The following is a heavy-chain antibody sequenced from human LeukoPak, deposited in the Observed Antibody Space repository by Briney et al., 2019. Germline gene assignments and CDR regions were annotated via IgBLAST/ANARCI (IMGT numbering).Heavy chain of an antibody. D-gene: IGHD3-3*01. CDR2: INHSGST. CDR1: GDSISSYY. CDR3: ARAPSITIFGVVIRTYYGMDV. Sequence: SETLSLTCTVSGDSISSYYWSWIRQPPGKGLEWIGEINHSGSTNYNPSLKSRVTISVDTSKNQFSLKLSSVTAADTAVYYCARAPSITIFGVVIRTYYGMDVWGQGTTVTVSS. V-gene: IGHV4-34*01. J-gene: IGHJ6*02.